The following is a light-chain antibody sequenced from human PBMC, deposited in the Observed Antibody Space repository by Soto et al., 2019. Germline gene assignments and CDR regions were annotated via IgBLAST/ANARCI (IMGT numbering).Light chain of an antibody. Sequence: DIQMTQSPSALSASVGDRVTITCRASQDIISWLAWYQQKPGKAPNLLIYAASSLQSGVPSRFSGSGSGTDFTLTTSSLQPEDFATYYCQQSYSTPWTFGQGTKVDIK. CDR1: QDIISW. J-gene: IGKJ1*01. CDR2: AAS. CDR3: QQSYSTPWT. V-gene: IGKV1-39*01.